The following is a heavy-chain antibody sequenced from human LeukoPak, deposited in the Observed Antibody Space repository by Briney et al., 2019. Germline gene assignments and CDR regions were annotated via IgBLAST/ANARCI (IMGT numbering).Heavy chain of an antibody. J-gene: IGHJ6*02. CDR2: IYSGGST. CDR1: GFTVSSNY. Sequence: PGGSLRLSCAASGFTVSSNYMSWVRQAPGKGLEWVSVIYSGGSTYYADSVKGRFTIPRDGSKNTLYLQMNSLRAEDTAVYYCARDQSRYPYYYYGMDVWGQGTTVTVSS. CDR3: ARDQSRYPYYYYGMDV. D-gene: IGHD3-9*01. V-gene: IGHV3-53*01.